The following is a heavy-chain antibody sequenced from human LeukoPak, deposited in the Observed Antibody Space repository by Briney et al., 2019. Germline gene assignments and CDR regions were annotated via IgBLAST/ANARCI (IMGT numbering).Heavy chain of an antibody. CDR2: INPSGGGT. Sequence: ASVTVSCKASGYTFISYYMHWVRQAPGQGLEWVGIINPSGGGTSYAQNLQGRVTMTRDTSTGIVYMELSSLRSEDTAVYYCARSPVTGDPSDAFDIWGQGTMVTVSS. CDR3: ARSPVTGDPSDAFDI. J-gene: IGHJ3*02. V-gene: IGHV1-46*04. CDR1: GYTFISYY. D-gene: IGHD7-27*01.